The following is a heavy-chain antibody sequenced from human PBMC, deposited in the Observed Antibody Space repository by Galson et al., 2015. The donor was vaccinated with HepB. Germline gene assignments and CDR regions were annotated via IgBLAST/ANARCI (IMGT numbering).Heavy chain of an antibody. CDR3: ARTRRTSGDDNSGYRDSDY. CDR1: GFTFSDYY. J-gene: IGHJ4*02. D-gene: IGHD3-22*01. Sequence: SLRLSCAASGFTFSDYYMTWIRQAPGKGLEWVSYISSDDSTIYYADSVRGRFTISRDNAKNSLYLQMNSLRAEDTAVYYCARTRRTSGDDNSGYRDSDYWGQGTLVTVSS. CDR2: ISSDDSTI. V-gene: IGHV3-11*01.